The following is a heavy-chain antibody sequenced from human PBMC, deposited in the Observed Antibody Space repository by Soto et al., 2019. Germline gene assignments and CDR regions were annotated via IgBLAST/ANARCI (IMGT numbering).Heavy chain of an antibody. D-gene: IGHD1-26*01. CDR2: LFHTGSP. CDR1: GGSIRTDY. J-gene: IGHJ4*02. Sequence: PSETLSLTCTVSGGSIRTDYRSWILQRPGKRLEWIGYLFHTGSPSYNPSLKSRVTISGDTSKNQFSLKVTSVTAADTAVYYCARVGATAELDFWGQGLMVTVSS. V-gene: IGHV4-59*01. CDR3: ARVGATAELDF.